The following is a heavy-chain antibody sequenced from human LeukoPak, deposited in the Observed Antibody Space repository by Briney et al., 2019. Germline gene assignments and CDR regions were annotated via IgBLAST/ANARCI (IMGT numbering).Heavy chain of an antibody. CDR1: GFTVSSNY. V-gene: IGHV3-53*01. D-gene: IGHD1-26*01. Sequence: GGSLRLSCAASGFTVSSNYMSWVRQAPGKGLEWVSVIYSGGSTYYADSVKGQFTISRDNAKNSLYLQMNSLRAEDTAIYYCARDLSVGAKPDLGFDYWGQGTLVTVSS. J-gene: IGHJ4*02. CDR3: ARDLSVGAKPDLGFDY. CDR2: IYSGGST.